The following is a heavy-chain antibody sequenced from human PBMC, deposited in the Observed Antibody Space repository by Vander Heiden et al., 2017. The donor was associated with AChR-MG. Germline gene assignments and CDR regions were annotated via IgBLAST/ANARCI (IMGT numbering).Heavy chain of an antibody. CDR3: ARDGGYCSSTSCYTGGNWFDP. D-gene: IGHD2-2*02. CDR1: GYTFNGYY. J-gene: IGHJ5*02. V-gene: IGHV1-2*02. Sequence: QVQLVQSGAEAKKPGASVKVSCKASGYTFNGYYMHWVRQAPGQGRDWMGWINPNSGGTNYAQKFQGRVTITRDTSISTAYMELSRLRSDDTAVYYCARDGGYCSSTSCYTGGNWFDPWGQGTLVTVSS. CDR2: INPNSGGT.